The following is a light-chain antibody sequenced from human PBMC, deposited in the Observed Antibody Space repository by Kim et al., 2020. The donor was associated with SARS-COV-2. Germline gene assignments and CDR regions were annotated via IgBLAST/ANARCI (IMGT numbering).Light chain of an antibody. V-gene: IGLV1-40*01. CDR3: HSYDGSLRGL. CDR1: RSNVGEGYD. CDR2: AND. J-gene: IGLJ2*01. Sequence: QSVLTQPPSVSGAPGQRVTISCTGSRSNVGEGYDVHWYRQVPGRAPKLLIYANDKRPSGVPDRFSGSRSGTSASLDITGLQADDEADYYCHSYDGSLRGLFGGGTQLTVL.